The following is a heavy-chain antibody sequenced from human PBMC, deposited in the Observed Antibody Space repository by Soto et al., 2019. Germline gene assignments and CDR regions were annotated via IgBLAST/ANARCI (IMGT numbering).Heavy chain of an antibody. CDR2: ISGSGGST. J-gene: IGHJ3*02. CDR3: AKLMGPEILAEAFDI. CDR1: GFTFSSYA. V-gene: IGHV3-23*01. D-gene: IGHD3-16*01. Sequence: GGSLRLSCAASGFTFSSYAMSWVRQAPGKGLEWVSAISGSGGSTHYADSVKGRFTISRDNSKNTLYLQMNSLRAEDTAVYYCAKLMGPEILAEAFDIWGQGTMVTVSS.